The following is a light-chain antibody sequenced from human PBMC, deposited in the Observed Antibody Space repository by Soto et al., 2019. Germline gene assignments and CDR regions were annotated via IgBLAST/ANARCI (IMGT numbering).Light chain of an antibody. CDR3: QQYNVWPLT. Sequence: EIVMTQSPATLSVSPGERATLSCRASQSVSSNLAWYQQKPGQTPKLLIYVASTRAPGIPARFSGSGSGTEFTLTISSLQSEDCAVYYCQQYNVWPLTFGGGTKVEFK. V-gene: IGKV3-15*01. CDR1: QSVSSN. J-gene: IGKJ4*01. CDR2: VAS.